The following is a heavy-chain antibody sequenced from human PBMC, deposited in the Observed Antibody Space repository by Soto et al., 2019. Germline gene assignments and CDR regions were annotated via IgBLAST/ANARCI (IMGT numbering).Heavy chain of an antibody. CDR3: ARVGLRDYYYYYMDV. D-gene: IGHD4-17*01. CDR1: GFTFSSYS. CDR2: ISSSSSYI. J-gene: IGHJ6*03. Sequence: GGSLRLSCAASGFTFSSYSVNWVRQAPGKGLEWVSSISSSSSYIYYADSVKGRFTISRDNAKNSLYLQMNSLRAEDTAVYYCARVGLRDYYYYYMDVWGKGTTVTVSS. V-gene: IGHV3-21*01.